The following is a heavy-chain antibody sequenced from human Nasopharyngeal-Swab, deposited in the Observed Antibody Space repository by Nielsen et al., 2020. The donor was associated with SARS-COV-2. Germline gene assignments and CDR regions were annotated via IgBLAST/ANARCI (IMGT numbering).Heavy chain of an antibody. J-gene: IGHJ4*02. CDR2: IYYSGST. CDR1: GGSISSYY. CDR3: ASWNYYYDSNS. V-gene: IGHV4-59*01. Sequence: SETLSLTCTVPGGSISSYYWSWIRQPPGKGLEWIGYIYYSGSTNYNPSLKSRVTISVDTSKNQFSLKLSSVTAADTAVYYCASWNYYYDSNSWGQGTLVTVSS. D-gene: IGHD3-22*01.